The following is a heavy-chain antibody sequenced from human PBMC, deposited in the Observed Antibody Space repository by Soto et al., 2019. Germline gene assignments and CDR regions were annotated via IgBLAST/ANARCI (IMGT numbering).Heavy chain of an antibody. Sequence: EASVKVSCKASGGTFSSYAISWVRQAPGQGLEWMGGIIPIFGTANYAQKFQGRVTITADKSTSTAYMELSSLRSEDTAVYYCARGDGYNYYTIGGVFDYWGQGTLVTVSS. D-gene: IGHD5-12*01. V-gene: IGHV1-69*06. CDR2: IIPIFGTA. J-gene: IGHJ4*02. CDR3: ARGDGYNYYTIGGVFDY. CDR1: GGTFSSYA.